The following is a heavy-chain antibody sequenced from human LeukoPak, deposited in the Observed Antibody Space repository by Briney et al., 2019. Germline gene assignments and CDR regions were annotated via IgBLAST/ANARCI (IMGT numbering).Heavy chain of an antibody. V-gene: IGHV4-4*07. D-gene: IGHD3-22*01. Sequence: KSSETLSLTCTVSGGSISSYYWSWIRQPAGKGLEWIGRISSSGSTNYNPSLKSRVTISVDTSKNQFSLKLSSVTAADTAVYFCARGPYSYDSSGAFDIWGQGTTVTISS. CDR2: ISSSGST. CDR3: ARGPYSYDSSGAFDI. CDR1: GGSISSYY. J-gene: IGHJ3*02.